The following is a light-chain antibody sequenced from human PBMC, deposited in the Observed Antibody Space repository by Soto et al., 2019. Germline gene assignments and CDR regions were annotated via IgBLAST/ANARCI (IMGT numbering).Light chain of an antibody. CDR1: SSDVGGYNY. CDR2: EVS. J-gene: IGLJ1*01. Sequence: QSVLTQPPSASGSPGQSVTISCTGASSDVGGYNYVSWYQQHPGKAPKLMIYEVSKRPSGVPDRFSGSKSGNTASLTVSGLQAEDEADYFCSSYAGNGYVLETGTKVTVL. V-gene: IGLV2-8*01. CDR3: SSYAGNGYV.